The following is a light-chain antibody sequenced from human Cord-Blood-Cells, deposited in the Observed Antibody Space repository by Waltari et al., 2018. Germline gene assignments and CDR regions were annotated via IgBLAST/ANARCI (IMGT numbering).Light chain of an antibody. CDR1: HGITRA. CDR3: QQFNSYPRT. Sequence: AIQLTQSPSSLSASVGDRVTITSRASHGITRALAWYQKKPGKAPKLRIYDASSLESGVPWSFSGRLSGRDFTRSIIRLEPGDFATYYCQQFNSYPRTFGQGSKVDIK. V-gene: IGKV1-13*02. J-gene: IGKJ1*01. CDR2: DAS.